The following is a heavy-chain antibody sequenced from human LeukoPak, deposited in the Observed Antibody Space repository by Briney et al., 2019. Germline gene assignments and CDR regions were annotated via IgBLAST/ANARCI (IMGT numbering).Heavy chain of an antibody. V-gene: IGHV1-69*05. J-gene: IGHJ5*02. D-gene: IGHD3-10*01. CDR1: GGTFSSYA. CDR3: ARSLLWFGELSPNWFDP. Sequence: ASVKVPCKASGGTFSSYAISWVRQAPGQGLEWMGGIIPIFGTANYAQKFQGRVTITTDESTSTAYMELSSLRSEDTAVYYCARSLLWFGELSPNWFDPWGQGTLVTVSS. CDR2: IIPIFGTA.